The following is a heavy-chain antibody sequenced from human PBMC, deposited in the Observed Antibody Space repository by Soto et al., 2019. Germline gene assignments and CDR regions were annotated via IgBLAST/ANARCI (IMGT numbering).Heavy chain of an antibody. CDR3: VRDGFPAWVYGVDV. Sequence: GGSLRLSCAASGFTFSSYWMHWVRQAPGKGLVWVARMNSDGSTTNYADSVKGRFTISRDNAGNTLFLQMSSLRAEDTAVYYCVRDGFPAWVYGVDVWGQGT. D-gene: IGHD3-10*01. J-gene: IGHJ6*02. CDR2: MNSDGSTT. V-gene: IGHV3-74*01. CDR1: GFTFSSYW.